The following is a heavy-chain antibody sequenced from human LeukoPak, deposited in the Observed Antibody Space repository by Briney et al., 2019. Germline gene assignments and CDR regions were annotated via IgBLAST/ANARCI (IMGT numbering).Heavy chain of an antibody. D-gene: IGHD4-11*01. CDR3: AKDPDYTTYGYYFDY. Sequence: PGGSLRLSCTASGFTFSSYAMNWVRQAPGKGLEWVSGIGAGGTLTYYADSVKGRFTISRDNSRNTLYLQMNSLRADDTAVYYCAKDPDYTTYGYYFDYWGQGTLVTVSS. CDR2: IGAGGTLT. CDR1: GFTFSSYA. J-gene: IGHJ4*02. V-gene: IGHV3-23*01.